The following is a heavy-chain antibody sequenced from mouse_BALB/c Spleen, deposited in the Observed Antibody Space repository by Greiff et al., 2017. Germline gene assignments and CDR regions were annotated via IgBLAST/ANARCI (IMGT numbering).Heavy chain of an antibody. CDR1: GFTFSSFG. CDR2: IGSGSSTI. CDR3: ASSLFY. V-gene: IGHV5-17*02. Sequence: EVKVVESGGGLVQPGGSRKLSCAASGFTFSSFGMHWVRQAPEKGLEWVAYIGSGSSTIYYADTVKGRFTISRDNPKNTLFLQMTSLRSEDTAMYYCASSLFYWGQGTTLTVSS. J-gene: IGHJ2*01. D-gene: IGHD6-5*01.